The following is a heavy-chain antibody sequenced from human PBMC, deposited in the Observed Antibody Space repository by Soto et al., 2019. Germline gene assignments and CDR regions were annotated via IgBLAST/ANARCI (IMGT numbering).Heavy chain of an antibody. CDR2: ISGSGGST. CDR3: AKASIFGVVIIPPYWYFDL. V-gene: IGHV3-23*01. CDR1: GFTFSSYA. J-gene: IGHJ2*01. D-gene: IGHD3-3*01. Sequence: VQLLESGGGLVQPGGSLRLSCAASGFTFSSYAMSWVRQAPGKGLEWVSAISGSGGSTYYADSVKGRFTISRDNSKNTLYLQMNSLRAEDTAVYYCAKASIFGVVIIPPYWYFDLWGRGTLVTVSS.